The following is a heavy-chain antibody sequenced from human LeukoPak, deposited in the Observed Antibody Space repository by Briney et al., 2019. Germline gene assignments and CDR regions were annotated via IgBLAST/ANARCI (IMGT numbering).Heavy chain of an antibody. J-gene: IGHJ4*02. CDR1: GYTFTGYY. CDR2: INPNSGGT. Sequence: AAVKVSCKASGYTFTGYYMHWVRQAPGQGLEWMGRINPNSGGTNYAQKFQGRVTMTRDTSISTAYMELSRLRSDDTAVYYCARDTKLEWLLIFDYWGQGTLVTVSS. V-gene: IGHV1-2*06. CDR3: ARDTKLEWLLIFDY. D-gene: IGHD3-3*01.